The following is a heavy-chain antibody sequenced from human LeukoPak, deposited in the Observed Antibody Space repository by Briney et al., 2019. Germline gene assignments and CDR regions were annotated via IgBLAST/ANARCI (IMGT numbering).Heavy chain of an antibody. V-gene: IGHV4-39*07. CDR3: TKSDGYGLIRI. Sequence: SETLSLTCSVSGDSIIGYYWGWIRQPPGKGLEWIGNICYTGNTYYNSSLKSRVTISLDTSKNQFSLKVISMTAADTAAYYCTKSDGYGLIRICGRGTMVTVSS. D-gene: IGHD3-10*01. CDR1: GDSIIGYY. CDR2: ICYTGNT. J-gene: IGHJ3*02.